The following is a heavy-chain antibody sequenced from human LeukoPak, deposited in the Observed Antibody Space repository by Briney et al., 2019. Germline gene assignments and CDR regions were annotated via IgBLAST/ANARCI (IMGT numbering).Heavy chain of an antibody. CDR3: ARRGLVRPWFDP. CDR1: GGSISSSSYY. D-gene: IGHD3-16*01. J-gene: IGHJ5*02. V-gene: IGHV4-39*07. CDR2: IYYSGST. Sequence: SETLSLTCTVSGGSISSSSYYWGWIRQPPGKGLEWIGSIYYSGSTYYNPSLKSRVTISVDTSKNQFSLKLSSVTAADTAVYYCARRGLVRPWFDPWGQGTLVTVSS.